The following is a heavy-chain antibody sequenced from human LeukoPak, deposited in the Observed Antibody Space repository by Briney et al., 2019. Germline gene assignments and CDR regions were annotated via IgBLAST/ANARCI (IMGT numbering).Heavy chain of an antibody. D-gene: IGHD1-1*01. CDR3: ARIRWNDISGGMDV. Sequence: PSETLSLTCTVSGGSISSSSYYWGWIRQPPGKGLEWIGSIYYTGSTYYNPSLKSRVTISVDTSKNQFSLKLNSVAAADTAVYYCARIRWNDISGGMDVWGQGTTVTVSS. J-gene: IGHJ6*02. V-gene: IGHV4-39*07. CDR1: GGSISSSSYY. CDR2: IYYTGST.